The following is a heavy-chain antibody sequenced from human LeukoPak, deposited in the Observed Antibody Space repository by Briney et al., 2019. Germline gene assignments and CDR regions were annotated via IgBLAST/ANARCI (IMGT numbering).Heavy chain of an antibody. CDR3: ARGVHVSGAIFGVVIEGFDY. CDR1: GGSISSGGYY. J-gene: IGHJ4*02. Sequence: TLSLTCAVSGGSISSGGYYWSWIRQHPGKGLEWIGYIYYSGSTYYNPSLKSRVTISVDTSKNQFSLKLSSVTAADTAVYYCARGVHVSGAIFGVVIEGFDYWGQGNLVTVSS. V-gene: IGHV4-31*11. D-gene: IGHD3-3*01. CDR2: IYYSGST.